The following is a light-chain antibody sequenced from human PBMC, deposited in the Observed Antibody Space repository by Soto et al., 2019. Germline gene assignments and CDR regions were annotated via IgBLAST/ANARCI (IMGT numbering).Light chain of an antibody. CDR2: KAS. J-gene: IGKJ1*01. Sequence: DIQMTQSPSTLSGSVGDRVTITCRASQTISSWLAWYQQKPGKAPKLLIYKASTLKSGVPSRFSGSGSGTEFTLTISSLQPDDFATYYCQHYNGYGRFGQGTKVDIK. V-gene: IGKV1-5*03. CDR1: QTISSW. CDR3: QHYNGYGR.